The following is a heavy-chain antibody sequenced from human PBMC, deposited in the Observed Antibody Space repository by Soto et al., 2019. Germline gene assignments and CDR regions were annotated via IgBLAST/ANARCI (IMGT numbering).Heavy chain of an antibody. D-gene: IGHD6-6*01. CDR2: TYYRSKWYN. CDR3: ARVRYSSSPSLSYYGMDV. J-gene: IGHJ6*02. Sequence: PSQTLSLTCAISGDSVSSNSAAWNWIRQSPSRGLEWLGRTYYRSKWYNDYAVSAKSRITINPDTSKNQFSLQLNSVTPEDTAVYYCARVRYSSSPSLSYYGMDVWGQGTTVTVSS. CDR1: GDSVSSNSAA. V-gene: IGHV6-1*01.